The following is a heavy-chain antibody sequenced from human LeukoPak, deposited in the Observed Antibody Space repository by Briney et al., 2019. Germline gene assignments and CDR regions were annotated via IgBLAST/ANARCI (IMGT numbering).Heavy chain of an antibody. J-gene: IGHJ4*02. Sequence: GSLRLSCAASGFTFSSYEMNWVRQAPGKGLEWIGYIYYSGSTYYNPSLKSRVTISIDTSKNQFSLKLSSVTAADTAVYYCAAHPTYYSDTRGYARWGQGTLVTVSS. V-gene: IGHV4-59*06. CDR3: AAHPTYYSDTRGYAR. CDR1: GFTFSSYE. D-gene: IGHD3-22*01. CDR2: IYYSGST.